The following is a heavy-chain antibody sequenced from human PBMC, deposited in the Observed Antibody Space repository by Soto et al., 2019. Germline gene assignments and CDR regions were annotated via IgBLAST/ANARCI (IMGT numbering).Heavy chain of an antibody. J-gene: IGHJ4*02. Sequence: GGSLRLSCAASGVTVSSKYMTWVRQAPGKGLEWVSVIYGGGTTYYADSVKGRFTISRDNSKNTLFLQVNSLRVEDTAVYYCVQTTGWPGFDFWGQGTLVTVSS. CDR1: GVTVSSKY. V-gene: IGHV3-53*01. CDR2: IYGGGTT. CDR3: VQTTGWPGFDF. D-gene: IGHD6-19*01.